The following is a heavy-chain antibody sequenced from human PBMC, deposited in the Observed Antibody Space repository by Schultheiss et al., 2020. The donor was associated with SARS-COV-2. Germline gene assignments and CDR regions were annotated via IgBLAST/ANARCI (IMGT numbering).Heavy chain of an antibody. J-gene: IGHJ4*02. V-gene: IGHV4-38-2*01. CDR3: ARFIAAAGGAWN. CDR2: INHSGST. CDR1: GYSISSGYY. D-gene: IGHD6-13*01. Sequence: SQTLSLTCAVSGYSISSGYYWGWIRQPPGKGLEWIGEINHSGSTNYNPSLKSRVTISVDTSKNQFSLKLSSVTAADTAVYYCARFIAAAGGAWNWGQGTLVTVSS.